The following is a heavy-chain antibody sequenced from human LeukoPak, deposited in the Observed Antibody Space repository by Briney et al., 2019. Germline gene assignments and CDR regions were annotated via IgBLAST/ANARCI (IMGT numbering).Heavy chain of an antibody. D-gene: IGHD3-3*01. V-gene: IGHV3-7*05. J-gene: IGHJ4*02. CDR3: ARAIRSSYYDFWSGIGY. Sequence: GGSLRLSCAASGFTFSSYWMSWVRQAPGKGLEWVASIKQDGSEKYYVDSVKGRFTISRDNAKNSLYLQMNSLRAEDTAVYYCARAIRSSYYDFWSGIGYWGQGTLVTVSS. CDR1: GFTFSSYW. CDR2: IKQDGSEK.